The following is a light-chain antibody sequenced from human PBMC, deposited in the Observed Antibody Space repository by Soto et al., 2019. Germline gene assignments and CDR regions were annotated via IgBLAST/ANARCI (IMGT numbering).Light chain of an antibody. V-gene: IGKV1-5*03. CDR1: QSITDW. CDR3: QQYNGT. Sequence: DIQMTQSPSTLSASVGDRVTITCRASQSITDWLAWYQQKPGKAPNLLIYRPSSLESGVPSRFSGSGYGAQFSLTISSLQPDDYGTYYCQQYNGTFGQGTKVDVK. J-gene: IGKJ1*01. CDR2: RPS.